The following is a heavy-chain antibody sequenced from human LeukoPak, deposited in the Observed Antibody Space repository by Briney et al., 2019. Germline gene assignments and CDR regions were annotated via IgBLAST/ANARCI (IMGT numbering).Heavy chain of an antibody. CDR1: GFTFSSYA. V-gene: IGHV3-23*01. J-gene: IGHJ6*02. D-gene: IGHD3-22*01. CDR2: ISASGGST. CDR3: AKNGWRDSSGYYYHYAMDV. Sequence: GGSLRLSCAASGFTFSSYAMSWVRQAPGKGLEWVSGISASGGSTNYAASVKGRFTISRDNSKDTLHLQMNSLRAEDTAVYYCAKNGWRDSSGYYYHYAMDVWGQGTTVTVSS.